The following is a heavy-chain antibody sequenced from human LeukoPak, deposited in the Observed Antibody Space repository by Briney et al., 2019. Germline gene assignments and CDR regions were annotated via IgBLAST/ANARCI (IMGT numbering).Heavy chain of an antibody. Sequence: GGPLRLSCAAPGSTFSSYAMSWARQAPGKGLEWFQAIRGSGGSTYYADSVKGRFTISRDNSKNTLYLQMNSLRAEDTAVYYCAKGSFTIFGVVTYNYFDYWGQGTLVTVSS. CDR1: GSTFSSYA. V-gene: IGHV3-23*01. J-gene: IGHJ4*02. D-gene: IGHD3-3*01. CDR3: AKGSFTIFGVVTYNYFDY. CDR2: IRGSGGST.